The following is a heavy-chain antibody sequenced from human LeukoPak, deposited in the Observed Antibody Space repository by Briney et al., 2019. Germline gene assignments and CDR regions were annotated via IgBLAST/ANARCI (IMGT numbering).Heavy chain of an antibody. CDR2: ISWNSGSI. CDR1: GFTFDDYA. D-gene: IGHD3-3*01. V-gene: IGHV3-9*01. J-gene: IGHJ3*02. Sequence: GGPLRLSCAASGFTFDDYAMHWVRQAPGKGLEWVSGISWNSGSIGYADSVKGRFTISRDNAKNPLYLQMNSLRAEDTALYYCAKGGAIFGVVIFGGAFDIWGQGTMVTVSS. CDR3: AKGGAIFGVVIFGGAFDI.